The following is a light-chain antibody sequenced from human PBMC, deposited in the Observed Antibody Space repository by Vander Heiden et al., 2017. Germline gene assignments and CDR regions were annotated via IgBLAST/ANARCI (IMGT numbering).Light chain of an antibody. CDR1: QGIRND. V-gene: IGKV1-6*01. CDR2: AAS. J-gene: IGKJ1*01. Sequence: AIQITQPPSSLPASVGDRVTITFRASQGIRNDLGWYQQKPGKAPKLLIYAASSLQSGVPSRFSGSGSGTDFTLTISSLQAEDFATYYCLQDYNYPWTFGQGTKVEIK. CDR3: LQDYNYPWT.